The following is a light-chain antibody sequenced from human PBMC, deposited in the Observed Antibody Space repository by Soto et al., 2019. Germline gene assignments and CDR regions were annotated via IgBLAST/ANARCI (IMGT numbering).Light chain of an antibody. Sequence: DIQMTQSPSSLSASVRDRVTITCRASHFISDYLNWYQQKPGTAPKLLIYDASNLETGVPSRFSGSGSGTDFTFTISSLQPEDIATYYCQQYDNLPLTFGGGTKVDIK. CDR2: DAS. V-gene: IGKV1-33*01. CDR3: QQYDNLPLT. J-gene: IGKJ4*01. CDR1: HFISDY.